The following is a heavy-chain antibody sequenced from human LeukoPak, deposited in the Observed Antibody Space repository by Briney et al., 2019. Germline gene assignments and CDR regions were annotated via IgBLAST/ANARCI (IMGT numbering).Heavy chain of an antibody. D-gene: IGHD1-26*01. Sequence: GGSLRLSCAASGFTFSSYAMHWVRQAPGKGLEWVAVISYDGSNKYYADSVKGRFTISRDNSKNTLYLQMNSLRAEDTAVYYCARGVRGSYAAPSDYWGQGTLVTVSS. V-gene: IGHV3-30-3*01. CDR1: GFTFSSYA. CDR2: ISYDGSNK. CDR3: ARGVRGSYAAPSDY. J-gene: IGHJ4*02.